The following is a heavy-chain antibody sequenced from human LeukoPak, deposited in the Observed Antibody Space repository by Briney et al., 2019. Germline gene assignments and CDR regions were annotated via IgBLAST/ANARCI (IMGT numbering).Heavy chain of an antibody. CDR1: GFTFSSYA. CDR3: ARDLPRYCSSTSCYTNWFDP. D-gene: IGHD2-2*02. CDR2: ISYDGSNK. Sequence: PGGSLRLSCAASGFTFSSYAMHWVRQAPVKGLEWVAVISYDGSNKYYADSVKGRFTISRDNSKNTLYLQMNSLRAEDTAVHYCARDLPRYCSSTSCYTNWFDPWGQGTLVTVSS. J-gene: IGHJ5*02. V-gene: IGHV3-30-3*01.